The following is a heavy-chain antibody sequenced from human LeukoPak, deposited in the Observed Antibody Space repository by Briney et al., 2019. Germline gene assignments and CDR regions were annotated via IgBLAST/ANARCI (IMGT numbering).Heavy chain of an antibody. D-gene: IGHD3-16*01. Sequence: SQTLSLTCAISGDSVSTNSAAWNWIRQSPSRGLEWLGRTYHRSKWYNEYAVSVRSRITIDADTSKNQFSVHLNSVTPEDTAVYYCARELLGFDYWGQGTLVTVSS. V-gene: IGHV6-1*01. J-gene: IGHJ4*02. CDR2: TYHRSKWYN. CDR3: ARELLGFDY. CDR1: GDSVSTNSAA.